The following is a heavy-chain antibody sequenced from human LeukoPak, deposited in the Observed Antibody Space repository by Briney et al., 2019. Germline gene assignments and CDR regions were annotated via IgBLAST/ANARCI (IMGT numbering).Heavy chain of an antibody. Sequence: SVKASCKPSGGTFSSYAISWVRQAPGHGLEWMGGIIPIFGTANYAQKFQGRVTITADESTSTAYMELSSLRSEDTAVYYCARDAIQYDFWSGFAFDPWGQGTLVTVSS. V-gene: IGHV1-69*13. CDR3: ARDAIQYDFWSGFAFDP. CDR2: IIPIFGTA. CDR1: GGTFSSYA. J-gene: IGHJ5*02. D-gene: IGHD3-3*01.